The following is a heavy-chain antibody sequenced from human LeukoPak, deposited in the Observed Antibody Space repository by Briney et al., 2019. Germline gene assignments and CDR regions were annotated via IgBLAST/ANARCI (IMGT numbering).Heavy chain of an antibody. CDR2: ISGRGYT. V-gene: IGHV3-23*01. D-gene: IGHD1-14*01. J-gene: IGHJ4*02. CDR1: GFTFSNYT. Sequence: PGGSLRLSCAASGFTFSNYTMSWVRQAPGEGLEWLSAISGRGYTYYTGSVKGRFTISRDNSENMLYLQMDSLTVDDTAIYFCAKERQTGHYFTSDYWGQGTLVTVSS. CDR3: AKERQTGHYFTSDY.